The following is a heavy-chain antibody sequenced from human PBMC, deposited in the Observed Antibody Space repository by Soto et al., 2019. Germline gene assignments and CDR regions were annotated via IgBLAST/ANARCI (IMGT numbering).Heavy chain of an antibody. CDR3: ARDRECTNGVCYHIDY. J-gene: IGHJ4*02. CDR2: IKQDGSEK. D-gene: IGHD2-8*01. V-gene: IGHV3-7*03. CDR1: GFTFSSYW. Sequence: GGSLRLSCAASGFTFSSYWMSWVRQAPGKGLEWVANIKQDGSEKYYVDSVKGRFTISRDNAKNSLYLQMNSLRAEDTAVYYCARDRECTNGVCYHIDYWGQGTLVTVSS.